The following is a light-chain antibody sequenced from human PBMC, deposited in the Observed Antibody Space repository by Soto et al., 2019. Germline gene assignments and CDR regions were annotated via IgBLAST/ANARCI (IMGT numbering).Light chain of an antibody. CDR3: QQYGHSPWT. Sequence: VLTQSPGTLSLSLGDRATLSCRASQTVDHAYVAWYQQRPGQAPCLLVYGASTWAADVPERFSGSGSGTDFTLTISRLEPEDSAVYYCQQYGHSPWTFGQGTKVEIK. J-gene: IGKJ1*01. CDR1: QTVDHAY. CDR2: GAS. V-gene: IGKV3-20*01.